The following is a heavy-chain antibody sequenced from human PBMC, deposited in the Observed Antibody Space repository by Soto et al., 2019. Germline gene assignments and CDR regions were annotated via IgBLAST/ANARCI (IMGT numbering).Heavy chain of an antibody. Sequence: EVQLLESGGGLVQPGGSLRFSCAASGFTFSSYAMNWVRQAPGKGLEWVSGISGNGGSTYYADSVKGRFTISRDNSKNTLYMQMNSLRAEDTAVYYCARRTSSFLDVWGKGTTVTVS. V-gene: IGHV3-23*01. CDR2: ISGNGGST. CDR1: GFTFSSYA. J-gene: IGHJ6*03. D-gene: IGHD6-6*01. CDR3: ARRTSSFLDV.